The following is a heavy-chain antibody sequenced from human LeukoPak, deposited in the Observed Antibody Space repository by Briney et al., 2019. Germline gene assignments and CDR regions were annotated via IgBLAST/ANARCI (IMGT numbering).Heavy chain of an antibody. CDR1: GGSISSHY. J-gene: IGHJ4*02. Sequence: SETLSLTCTVSGGSISSHYWSWIRQPPGKGLEWIGYIYYSGSTNYNPSLKSRVTISVDTSKNQSSLKLSSVTAADTAVYYCARLDGTVTRFDYWGQGTLVTVSS. CDR3: ARLDGTVTRFDY. CDR2: IYYSGST. V-gene: IGHV4-59*11. D-gene: IGHD4-17*01.